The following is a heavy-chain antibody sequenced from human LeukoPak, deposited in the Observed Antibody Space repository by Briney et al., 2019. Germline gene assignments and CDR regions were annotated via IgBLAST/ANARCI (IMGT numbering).Heavy chain of an antibody. CDR3: ARAGGRSWFDP. V-gene: IGHV1-2*02. CDR2: MNPKSGGT. J-gene: IGHJ5*02. D-gene: IGHD1-26*01. CDR1: GYTFSDSY. Sequence: ASVKVSCKASGYTFSDSYIHWVRQAPGQGLEWMGSMNPKSGGTKYAQKFQGRVSMTRDTSISTAYMELASLTSDDTAVYYCARAGGRSWFDPWGQGTLVTVSS.